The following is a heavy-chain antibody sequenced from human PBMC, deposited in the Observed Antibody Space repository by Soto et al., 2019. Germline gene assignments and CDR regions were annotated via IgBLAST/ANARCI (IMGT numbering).Heavy chain of an antibody. D-gene: IGHD5-18*01. CDR1: GFTFSSYW. V-gene: IGHV3-7*01. Sequence: GGSLRLSCAASGFTFSSYWMSWVRQAPGKGLEWVANIKQDGSEKYYVDSVKGRFTISRDNAKNSLYLQINSLRDEDTAVYYCAREVRDTAVADFDYWGQGTLVTVSS. CDR2: IKQDGSEK. CDR3: AREVRDTAVADFDY. J-gene: IGHJ4*02.